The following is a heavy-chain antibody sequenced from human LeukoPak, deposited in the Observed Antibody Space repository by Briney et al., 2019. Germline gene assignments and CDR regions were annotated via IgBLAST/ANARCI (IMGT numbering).Heavy chain of an antibody. CDR3: ARHWFGELGDWFDP. CDR1: GGSISSYY. D-gene: IGHD3-10*01. Sequence: SETLSLTCTVSGGSISSYYWSWIRQPAGKGLEWIGRIYISESTNYNPSLRSRVTMSVDTSKNQFSLKLSSVTAADTAVYYCARHWFGELGDWFDPWGQGTLVTVSS. V-gene: IGHV4-4*07. CDR2: IYISEST. J-gene: IGHJ5*02.